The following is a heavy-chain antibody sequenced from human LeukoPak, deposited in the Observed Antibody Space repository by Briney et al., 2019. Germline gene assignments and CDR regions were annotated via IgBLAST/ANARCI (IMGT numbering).Heavy chain of an antibody. J-gene: IGHJ4*02. D-gene: IGHD6-6*01. Sequence: SVKVSCKASGGTFSSYAISWVRQAPGQGLEWMGGIIPIFGTANYAQKFQGRVTITTDESTSTAYMELSSLRSEDTAVYYCARMSLAAHPGDYWGQGTLVTVSS. CDR1: GGTFSSYA. CDR2: IIPIFGTA. V-gene: IGHV1-69*05. CDR3: ARMSLAAHPGDY.